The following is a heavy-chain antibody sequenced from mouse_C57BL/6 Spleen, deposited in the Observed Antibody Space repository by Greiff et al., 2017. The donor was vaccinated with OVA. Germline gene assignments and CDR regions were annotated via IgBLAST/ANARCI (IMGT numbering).Heavy chain of an antibody. D-gene: IGHD1-1*01. V-gene: IGHV1-50*01. CDR2: IDPSDSYT. CDR3: ARADGSSHFDD. Sequence: QVQLQQPGAELVKPGASVKLSCKASGYTFTSYWMQWVKQRPGQGLEWIGEIDPSDSYTNYNQKFKGKATLTVDTSSSTAYMQLSSLTSEDSAVYYCARADGSSHFDDWGQGTTLTVSS. CDR1: GYTFTSYW. J-gene: IGHJ2*01.